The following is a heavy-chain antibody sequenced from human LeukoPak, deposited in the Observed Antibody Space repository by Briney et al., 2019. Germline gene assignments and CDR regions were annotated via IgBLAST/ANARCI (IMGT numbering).Heavy chain of an antibody. J-gene: IGHJ4*02. CDR3: TRLRGERASGDY. Sequence: GGSLRLSCTASGFTFSGSAMHWVRQASGKGLEWVGRVRSKTNNYATEYAASVKGRFTISRDDSKNTVYLQMNSLKTEDTAVYYCTRLRGERASGDYWGQGTLVTVSS. CDR1: GFTFSGSA. D-gene: IGHD2-15*01. CDR2: VRSKTNNYAT. V-gene: IGHV3-73*01.